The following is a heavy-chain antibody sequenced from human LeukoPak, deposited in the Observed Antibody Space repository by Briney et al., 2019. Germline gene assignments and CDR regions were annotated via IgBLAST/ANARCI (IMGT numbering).Heavy chain of an antibody. CDR3: AVSGYCSSTSCFPGAFDP. J-gene: IGHJ5*02. CDR2: IYYSGST. CDR1: GGSISSYY. D-gene: IGHD2-2*01. Sequence: SETLSLTCTVSGGSISSYYWSWIRQPPGKGLEWIGYIYYSGSTNYNPSLKSRVTISVDTSKNQFSLKLSSVTAADTAVYYCAVSGYCSSTSCFPGAFDPWGQGTLVTVSS. V-gene: IGHV4-59*01.